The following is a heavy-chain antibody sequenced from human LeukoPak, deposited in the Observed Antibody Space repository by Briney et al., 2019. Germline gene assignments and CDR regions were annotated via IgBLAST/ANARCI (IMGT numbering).Heavy chain of an antibody. J-gene: IGHJ4*02. CDR2: IYYSGST. V-gene: IGHV4-30-4*01. D-gene: IGHD3-22*01. CDR3: ARGYYYDSSGYYPVDY. Sequence: SQTLSLTCTVSGGSIRSGDYYWGWVRQPPGKGLEWIGYIYYSGSTYYNPSLKSRFTISVHTSKNQFSLKLSSVTAADTAVYYCARGYYYDSSGYYPVDYWGQGTLVTVSS. CDR1: GGSIRSGDYY.